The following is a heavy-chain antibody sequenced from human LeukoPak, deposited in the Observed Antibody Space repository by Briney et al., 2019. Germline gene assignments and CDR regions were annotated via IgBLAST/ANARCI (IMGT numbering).Heavy chain of an antibody. CDR2: MNPNSGNT. J-gene: IGHJ5*02. Sequence: ASVKVSCKASGYTFTSYDINWVRQATGQGLEWMGWMNPNSGNTGYPQKFQGRVTITRNTSISTAYMELSSLRSEDTAVYYCARDNSGGSTWWFDPWGQGTLVTVSS. V-gene: IGHV1-8*03. CDR3: ARDNSGGSTWWFDP. D-gene: IGHD2-15*01. CDR1: GYTFTSYD.